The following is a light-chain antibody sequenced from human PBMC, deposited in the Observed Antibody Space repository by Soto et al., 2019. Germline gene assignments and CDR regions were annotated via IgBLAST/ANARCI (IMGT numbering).Light chain of an antibody. J-gene: IGKJ1*01. CDR1: QSVSSN. CDR2: GAS. CDR3: QQYNNWPRT. V-gene: IGKV3-15*01. Sequence: EIVMTQSPATLSVSPGERATLSCRASQSVSSNLVWYQQKPGQAPRLLIYGASTRTTGIPARFSGSGSGTEFTLTISSLQSEDFAVYYCQQYNNWPRTFGKGTKVDIK.